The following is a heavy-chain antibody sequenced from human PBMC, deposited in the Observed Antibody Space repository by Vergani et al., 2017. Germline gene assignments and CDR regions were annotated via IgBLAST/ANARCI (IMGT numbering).Heavy chain of an antibody. CDR2: INHSGST. V-gene: IGHV4-34*01. CDR1: GGSFSGYY. J-gene: IGHJ3*02. CDR3: ARGRITIFGVVHSSSLVAFDI. Sequence: QVQLQQWGAGLLKPSETLSLTCAVYGGSFSGYYWSWIRQPPGKGLEWSGEINHSGSTNYKPSLKSRVTISVDTSKNQFSLKLSSVTAADTAVYYCARGRITIFGVVHSSSLVAFDIWGQGTMVTVSS. D-gene: IGHD3-3*01.